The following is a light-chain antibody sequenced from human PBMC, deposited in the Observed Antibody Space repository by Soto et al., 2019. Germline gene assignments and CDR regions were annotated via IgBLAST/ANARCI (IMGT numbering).Light chain of an antibody. CDR1: QSLTSS. J-gene: IGKJ2*01. CDR2: VAS. V-gene: IGKV3-15*01. CDR3: QQYKSWPPT. Sequence: EIVMTQSPATLSLSPGERATLSCRASQSLTSSLAWYQQRPGQGPRLLVHVASTRATGFPARFSGSGSETEFTLTISSLQSEDSAVYYCQQYKSWPPTFGQGTKLEIK.